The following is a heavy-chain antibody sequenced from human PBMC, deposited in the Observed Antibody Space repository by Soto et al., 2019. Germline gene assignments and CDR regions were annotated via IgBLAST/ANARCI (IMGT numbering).Heavy chain of an antibody. J-gene: IGHJ5*02. CDR3: ARDQDRSSPFWFDP. D-gene: IGHD6-13*01. CDR2: TYYRSKWYN. CDR1: GDNVSSNSAA. V-gene: IGHV6-1*01. Sequence: SQTLSLTGVCSGDNVSSNSAAWNWIRQSPSRGIEWLGRTYYRSKWYNDYAVSVKSRITINPDTSKNQFSLQLNSVTPEDTAVYSCARDQDRSSPFWFDPWGQGPLVTLSS.